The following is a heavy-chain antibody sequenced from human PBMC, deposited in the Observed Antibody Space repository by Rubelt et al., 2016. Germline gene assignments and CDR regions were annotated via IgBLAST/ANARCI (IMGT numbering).Heavy chain of an antibody. V-gene: IGHV4-34*01. J-gene: IGHJ4*02. D-gene: IGHD5-24*01. CDR3: ARAVMATISISFDY. CDR1: GGSFSGYY. Sequence: QVQLQQWGAGLLKPSETLSLTCAVYGGSFSGYYWSWIRQPPGKGLEWIGSIYYSGSTYYNPSLKSRVTIAVDTSKNQFSLKLSSVTAADTAVYYCARAVMATISISFDYWGQGTLVTVSS. CDR2: IYYSGST.